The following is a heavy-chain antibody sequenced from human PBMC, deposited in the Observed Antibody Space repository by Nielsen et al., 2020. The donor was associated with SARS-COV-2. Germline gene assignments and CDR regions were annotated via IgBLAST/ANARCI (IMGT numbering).Heavy chain of an antibody. V-gene: IGHV5-10-1*01. CDR3: ARVIVGATRCAFDI. Sequence: KVSCKGSGYSFTSYWISWVRQMPGKGLEWMGRIDPSDSYTNYSPSFQGHVTISADKSISTAYLQWSSLKASDTAMYYCARVIVGATRCAFDIWGQGTMVTVSS. D-gene: IGHD1-26*01. CDR2: IDPSDSYT. J-gene: IGHJ3*02. CDR1: GYSFTSYW.